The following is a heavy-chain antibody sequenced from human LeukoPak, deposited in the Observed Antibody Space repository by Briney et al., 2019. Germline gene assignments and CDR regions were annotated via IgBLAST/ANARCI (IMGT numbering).Heavy chain of an antibody. V-gene: IGHV1-2*02. CDR2: FNPNSVCR. CDR1: GYTFTDHY. Sequence: ASVSVSFKPSGYTFTDHYMHWVGQAPGQGREGMGLFNPNSVCRDYTQKFQCRVTLTRNTSISTAYMELSRLRSDDTAVYYCARGDYYDSSGYPDYWGQETLVTVSS. CDR3: ARGDYYDSSGYPDY. D-gene: IGHD3-22*01. J-gene: IGHJ4*02.